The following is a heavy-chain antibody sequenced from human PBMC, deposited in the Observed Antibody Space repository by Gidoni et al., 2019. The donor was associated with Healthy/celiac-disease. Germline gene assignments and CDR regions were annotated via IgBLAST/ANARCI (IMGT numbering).Heavy chain of an antibody. Sequence: QVQLQPRGAGLLKPSETLSLTSSVYVASFSGHVCSWIRQPPGKGLEWIGEINHSGTTNYNPSLKSRVTISVDTSKNQFSLKLSSVTAADTAVYYCARGSNSLLRFHIAVAGTPFDYWGQGTLVTVSS. CDR3: ARGSNSLLRFHIAVAGTPFDY. CDR2: INHSGTT. V-gene: IGHV4-34*01. D-gene: IGHD6-19*01. CDR1: VASFSGHV. J-gene: IGHJ4*02.